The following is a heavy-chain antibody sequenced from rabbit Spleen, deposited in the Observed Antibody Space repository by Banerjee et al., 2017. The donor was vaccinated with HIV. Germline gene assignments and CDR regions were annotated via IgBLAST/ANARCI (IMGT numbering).Heavy chain of an antibody. J-gene: IGHJ6*01. CDR3: ARGTDISDNYLAL. Sequence: QSLEESGGDLVKPGASLTLTCTASGFDLSSYYYMCWVRQAPGKGLEWIACIYISGGSTYYASWAKGRFTISETSSTTVTLQMTSLTGADTATYFCARGTDISDNYLALWGPGTLVTVS. CDR1: GFDLSSYYY. V-gene: IGHV1S40*01. CDR2: IYISGGST. D-gene: IGHD1-1*01.